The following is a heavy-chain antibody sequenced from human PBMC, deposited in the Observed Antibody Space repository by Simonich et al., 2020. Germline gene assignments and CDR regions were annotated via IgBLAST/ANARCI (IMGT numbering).Heavy chain of an antibody. J-gene: IGHJ4*02. V-gene: IGHV1-2*06. CDR2: TNPKSGGT. CDR1: GYTFTGYY. D-gene: IGHD7-27*01. Sequence: QVQLVQSGAEVKKPGASVKVSCKASGYTFTGYYMHWVRQAPGHGLEWMGRTNPKSGGTNNAQKCQGRGTMTRDTSISTAYMELSRLGSDDTAVYYCASGWDWGFSHMSDYWGQGTLVTVSS. CDR3: ASGWDWGFSHMSDY.